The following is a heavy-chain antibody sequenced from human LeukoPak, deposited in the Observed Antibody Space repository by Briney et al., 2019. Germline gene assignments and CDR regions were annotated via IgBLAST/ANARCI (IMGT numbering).Heavy chain of an antibody. D-gene: IGHD2-2*01. CDR1: VYTFTSYA. J-gene: IGHJ4*02. Sequence: ASVKVSCKGSVYTFTSYAMHGVRQAPGQRLKWMGWINAGNGNTKYSQKFQGRVTITRDTSASTAYMELSSLRSEDTAVYYCATSDIVVVPEAFDYWGQGTLVTVSS. CDR2: INAGNGNT. CDR3: ATSDIVVVPEAFDY. V-gene: IGHV1-3*01.